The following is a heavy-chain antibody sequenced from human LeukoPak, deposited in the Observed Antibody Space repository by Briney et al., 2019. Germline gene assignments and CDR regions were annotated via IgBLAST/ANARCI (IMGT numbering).Heavy chain of an antibody. Sequence: PGGSLRLSCAASGFILSSYWMSWVRQAPGKGLEWVASIKKGRTETYYVDSVKGRFTISRDSAKNSLYLQMNSLRGEDTAVYYCARDSDRRSDCWGQGTLVTVSS. V-gene: IGHV3-7*05. J-gene: IGHJ4*02. CDR3: ARDSDRRSDC. CDR1: GFILSSYW. CDR2: IKKGRTET. D-gene: IGHD3-22*01.